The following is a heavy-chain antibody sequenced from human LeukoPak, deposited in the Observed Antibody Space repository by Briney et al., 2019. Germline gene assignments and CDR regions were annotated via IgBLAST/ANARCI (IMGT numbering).Heavy chain of an antibody. CDR3: VSPVFINY. CDR2: ISYDGSNK. D-gene: IGHD1-14*01. Sequence: GGSLRLSCAASGFTFSSYGMHWVRQAPGKGLEWVAVISYDGSNKYYADSVKGRFTISRDNSKNALYLQMTSLRPEDSAVYYCVSPVFINYWGQGTLVTVSS. V-gene: IGHV3-30*03. CDR1: GFTFSSYG. J-gene: IGHJ4*01.